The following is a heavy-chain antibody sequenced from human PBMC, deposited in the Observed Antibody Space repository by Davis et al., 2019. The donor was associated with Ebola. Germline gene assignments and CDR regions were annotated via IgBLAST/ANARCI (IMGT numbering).Heavy chain of an antibody. J-gene: IGHJ6*04. V-gene: IGHV3-30*04. CDR1: GFTFSDYA. Sequence: PGGSLRPSCAAPGFTFSDYAMHWVRQAPGKGLEWVTVISYDGNNKYYADSVKGRFTISRDNSKNTRYRQIDSLRADDTAVYYCARDSYGMDVWGKGTTVTVSS. CDR2: ISYDGNNK. CDR3: ARDSYGMDV.